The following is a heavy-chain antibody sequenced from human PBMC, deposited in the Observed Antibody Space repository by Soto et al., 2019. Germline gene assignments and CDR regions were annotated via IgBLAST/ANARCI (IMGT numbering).Heavy chain of an antibody. J-gene: IGHJ4*02. V-gene: IGHV1-18*01. CDR2: ISAHNDNT. D-gene: IGHD1-1*01. CDR3: ARGRYGDY. Sequence: QVHLVQSGAEVKKPGASVKVSCKGSGYIFTTYGITWVRQAPGQGLEWMGWISAHNDNTNYAQKLQGRVTVTRDTSTSTAYMELRNLRSDDTVVYYCARGRYGDYWGQGALVTVSS. CDR1: GYIFTTYG.